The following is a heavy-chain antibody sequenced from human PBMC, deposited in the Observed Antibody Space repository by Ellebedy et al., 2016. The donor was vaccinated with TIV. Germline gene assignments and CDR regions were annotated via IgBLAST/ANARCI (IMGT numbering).Heavy chain of an antibody. D-gene: IGHD5-12*01. Sequence: MPSETLSLTCTVSGGSISSSSYYWGWIRQPPGKGLEWIGSIYYSGSTYYNPSLKSRVTISVDTSKNQFSLKLSSVTAADTAVYYCARDHVVATNEALDYWGQGTLVTVSS. J-gene: IGHJ4*02. CDR3: ARDHVVATNEALDY. CDR1: GGSISSSSYY. CDR2: IYYSGST. V-gene: IGHV4-39*07.